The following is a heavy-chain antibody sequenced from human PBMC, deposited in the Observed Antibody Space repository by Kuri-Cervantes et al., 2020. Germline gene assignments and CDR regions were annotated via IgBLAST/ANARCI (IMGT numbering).Heavy chain of an antibody. J-gene: IGHJ4*02. CDR1: GFTFSSYS. D-gene: IGHD3-22*01. CDR3: TAITMIVVVISNY. V-gene: IGHV3-48*02. Sequence: GESLKISCAASGFTFSSYSMNWVRQAPGKGLEWVSFISSSSSTIYYTDSVKGRFTISRDNAKNSLYLQMNSLRDEDTAVYYCTAITMIVVVISNYWGQGTLVTVSS. CDR2: ISSSSSTI.